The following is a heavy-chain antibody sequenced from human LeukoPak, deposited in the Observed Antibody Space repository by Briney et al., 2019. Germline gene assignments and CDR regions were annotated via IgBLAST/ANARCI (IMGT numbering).Heavy chain of an antibody. D-gene: IGHD1-26*01. CDR2: ISNKGGST. CDR1: GFTFSSYG. V-gene: IGHV3-64D*09. CDR3: VKSGTWADFDS. Sequence: GGSLRLSCSASGFTFSSYGMHWVRQAPGKGLEYVSGISNKGGSTYCADSVKGRFTISRDNSKNTLHLQMSSLRADDTAVYYCVKSGTWADFDSWGQGTLVTVSS. J-gene: IGHJ4*02.